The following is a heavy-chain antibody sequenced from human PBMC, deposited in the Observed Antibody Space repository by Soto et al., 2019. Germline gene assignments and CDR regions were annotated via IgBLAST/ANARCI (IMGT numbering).Heavy chain of an antibody. V-gene: IGHV3-23*01. CDR1: GFTFSSYA. J-gene: IGHJ6*03. Sequence: EVQLLESGGGLVQPGGSLRLSCAASGFTFSSYAMSWVRQAPGKGLEWVSAISGSGGSTYYADSVKGRFTISRDNSKNTLYLQMNSLRAEDTAVYYCAKETIFGVVSYYYYYMDVWGKGTTVTVSS. D-gene: IGHD3-3*01. CDR2: ISGSGGST. CDR3: AKETIFGVVSYYYYYMDV.